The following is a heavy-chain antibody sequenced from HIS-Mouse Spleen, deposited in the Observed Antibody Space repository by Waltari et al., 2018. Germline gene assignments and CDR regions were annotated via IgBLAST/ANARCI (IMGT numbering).Heavy chain of an antibody. J-gene: IGHJ3*02. CDR2: KNHNSGNR. V-gene: IGHV1-8*01. CDR3: ARGDYSNYGHDAFDI. CDR1: GYTFTSYD. Sequence: QVQLVQSGAEVKKPGASVKVSCKASGYTFTSYDINLVRQATGEGLEGMGRKNHNSGNRSDAQKFQGRVTMTRNTSISTAYVELSSLRSEDTAVYYCARGDYSNYGHDAFDIWGQGTMVTVSS. D-gene: IGHD4-4*01.